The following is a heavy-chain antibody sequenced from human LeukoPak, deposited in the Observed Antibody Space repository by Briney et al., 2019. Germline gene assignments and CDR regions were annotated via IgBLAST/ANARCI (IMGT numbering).Heavy chain of an antibody. Sequence: PGGSLRLSCAASGFTFSSYSMNWVRQAPGKGLEWVSSISSSSSYIYYADSVKGRFTISRDNAKNSLYLQMNSLRAEDTAVYYCARDPLDSSSFGDYFDYWGQGTLVTVSS. J-gene: IGHJ4*02. CDR1: GFTFSSYS. CDR3: ARDPLDSSSFGDYFDY. D-gene: IGHD6-6*01. V-gene: IGHV3-21*01. CDR2: ISSSSSYI.